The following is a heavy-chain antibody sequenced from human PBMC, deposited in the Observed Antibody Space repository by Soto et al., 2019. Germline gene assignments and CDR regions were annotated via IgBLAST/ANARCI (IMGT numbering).Heavy chain of an antibody. CDR1: GYTFINYY. D-gene: IGHD6-13*01. V-gene: IGHV1-46*01. CDR2: FNPTSGST. J-gene: IGHJ4*02. CDR3: ARDLAAGDY. Sequence: QVQLVQSGAEVKKPGASVKLACKASGYTFINYYIHWVRQAPGQGLEWMGIFNPTSGSTNYAQKFQGRVTLTMDTSTRTVYMELSSLRFDDTAVYYCARDLAAGDYWGQGTLVTVSS.